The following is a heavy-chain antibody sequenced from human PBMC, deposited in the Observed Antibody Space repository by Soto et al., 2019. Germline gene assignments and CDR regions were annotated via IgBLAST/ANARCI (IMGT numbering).Heavy chain of an antibody. CDR1: GGTFSSYA. CDR3: ASVPLGIAAARTYYGMDV. J-gene: IGHJ6*02. CDR2: IIPIFGTA. Sequence: QVQLVQSGAEVKKPGSSVKVSCKASGGTFSSYAISWVRQAPGQGLEWMGGIIPIFGTANYAQKFQGRVTITADESPSTADMELSSLRSEDTAVYYCASVPLGIAAARTYYGMDVWGQGTTVTVSS. D-gene: IGHD6-13*01. V-gene: IGHV1-69*01.